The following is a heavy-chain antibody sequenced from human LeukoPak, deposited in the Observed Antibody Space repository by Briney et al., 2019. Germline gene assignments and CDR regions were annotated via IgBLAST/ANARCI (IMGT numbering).Heavy chain of an antibody. CDR2: IYGTGST. D-gene: IGHD3-16*01. J-gene: IGHJ4*02. Sequence: SETLSLTCAVSGYSLCKNYYWGWIRQPPGKGLEWIGRIYGTGSTSYNPSLMNRVTMSVDTSKNHFSLTLTPVTAADTAVYYCARYDSRGSASTRFDYWGQGILVTISS. CDR1: GYSLCKNYY. V-gene: IGHV4-38-2*01. CDR3: ARYDSRGSASTRFDY.